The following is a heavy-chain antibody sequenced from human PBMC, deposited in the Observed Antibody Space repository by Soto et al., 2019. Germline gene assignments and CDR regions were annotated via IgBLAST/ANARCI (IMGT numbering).Heavy chain of an antibody. Sequence: EVQLVESGGGLVQPGGSLRLSCAASGFTFSSYWMHWVRQAPGKGLVWVSRINSEGSSTSYADSVKGRFTISRDNAKNTRYLQMKSLRVEDTAVYYCARGPGARPTDYFYYYGMDVWGQGTTVTVSS. CDR3: ARGPGARPTDYFYYYGMDV. CDR2: INSEGSST. D-gene: IGHD4-4*01. V-gene: IGHV3-74*01. CDR1: GFTFSSYW. J-gene: IGHJ6*02.